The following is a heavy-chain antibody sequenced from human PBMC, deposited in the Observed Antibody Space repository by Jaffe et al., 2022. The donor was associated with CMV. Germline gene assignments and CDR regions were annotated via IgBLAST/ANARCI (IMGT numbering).Heavy chain of an antibody. V-gene: IGHV3-66*01. Sequence: EVQLVESGGGLVQPGGSLRLSCAASGFTLSSNYMTWVRQAPGKGLEWVSLIYSTGNTYYADSVKGRFTISRDNSKNTLYLQMNSLRAEDTAVYYCAKATYVGQAHFDYWGQGTLVTVSS. D-gene: IGHD3-16*01. J-gene: IGHJ4*02. CDR2: IYSTGNT. CDR3: AKATYVGQAHFDY. CDR1: GFTLSSNY.